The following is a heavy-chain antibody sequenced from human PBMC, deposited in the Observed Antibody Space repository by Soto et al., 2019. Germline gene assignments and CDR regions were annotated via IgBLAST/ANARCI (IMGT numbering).Heavy chain of an antibody. CDR1: GFTFSSYA. D-gene: IGHD2-15*01. CDR3: ARAGCDGGSCYTLVGLRYGMDV. Sequence: QVQLVESGGGVVQPGRSLRLSCAASGFTFSSYAMYWVRQAPGKGLEWVAGISYAGNNKYYADSVKGRFTISRDNSKNTLYLQMNSLRAEDTAVYYCARAGCDGGSCYTLVGLRYGMDVWGQGTTVTVSS. J-gene: IGHJ6*02. CDR2: ISYAGNNK. V-gene: IGHV3-30-3*01.